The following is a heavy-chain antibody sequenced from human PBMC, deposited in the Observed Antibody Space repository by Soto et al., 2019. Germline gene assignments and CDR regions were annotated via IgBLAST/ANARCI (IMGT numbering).Heavy chain of an antibody. D-gene: IGHD2-8*01. J-gene: IGHJ5*02. CDR3: ARGAGKGYCTNVVCYTAPINCFDP. CDR1: GDSVSSNSAA. CDR2: TYYRSKWYN. V-gene: IGHV6-1*01. Sequence: PSQTLSLTCAISGDSVSSNSAAWNWIRQSPSRGLEWLGRTYYRSKWYNDYAVSVKSRITINPDTSKNQFSLQLNSVTPEDTAVYYCARGAGKGYCTNVVCYTAPINCFDPWGQGTLVSVSS.